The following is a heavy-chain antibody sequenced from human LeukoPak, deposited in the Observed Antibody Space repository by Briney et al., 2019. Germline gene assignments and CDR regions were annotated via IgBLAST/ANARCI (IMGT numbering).Heavy chain of an antibody. CDR1: GYTFTNYY. D-gene: IGHD6-19*01. CDR3: ARARTAGYSSGWYVVGFYEDYYYYYMDV. V-gene: IGHV1-46*01. CDR2: INPSGGST. Sequence: ASVKVSCKASGYTFTNYYMHWVRQAPGQGLEWMGIINPSGGSTSYAQKFQGRVTMTRDMSTSTVYMELSSLRSEDTAVYYCARARTAGYSSGWYVVGFYEDYYYYYMDVWGKGTTVTVSS. J-gene: IGHJ6*03.